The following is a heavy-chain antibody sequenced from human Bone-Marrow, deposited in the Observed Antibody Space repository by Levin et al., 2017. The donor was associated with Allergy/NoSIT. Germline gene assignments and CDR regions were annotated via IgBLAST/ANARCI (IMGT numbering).Heavy chain of an antibody. D-gene: IGHD3-22*01. V-gene: IGHV3-53*01. J-gene: IGHJ4*02. CDR2: IYSGGTT. CDR1: GFTVGNNY. Sequence: PGGSLRLSCAASGFTVGNNYMTWVRQAPGKGPEWVAFIYSGGTTYYADSLKGRFTISRDSSNNTLYLLMISLIAEDTAVYYCARTTDSVGWGGDVWGQGTLVTVYS. CDR3: ARTTDSVGWGGDV.